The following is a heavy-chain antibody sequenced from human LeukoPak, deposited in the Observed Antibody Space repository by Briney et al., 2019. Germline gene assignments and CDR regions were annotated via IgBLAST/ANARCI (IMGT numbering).Heavy chain of an antibody. D-gene: IGHD3-9*01. J-gene: IGHJ5*02. CDR1: GGSITSGTYY. V-gene: IGHV4-39*07. CDR2: FYNSGST. CDR3: ARIRTFDWLNPGGFDL. Sequence: SETLSLTCSVSGGSITSGTYYWGWIRQPPGKGLEWIGSFYNSGSTYYNPSLKSRVTISVDTSKNQFSLKLNSVTAADTAVYYCARIRTFDWLNPGGFDLWGQGTLVTVSS.